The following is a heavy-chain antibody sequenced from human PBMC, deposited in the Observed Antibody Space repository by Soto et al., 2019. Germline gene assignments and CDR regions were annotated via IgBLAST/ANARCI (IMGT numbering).Heavy chain of an antibody. CDR1: GFTVSVND. D-gene: IGHD6-19*01. CDR3: ESGDVIYRGGWYTWIDT. Sequence: GGSXRLSCAASGFTVSVNDMTWVRQAPGKGLEWVSVIDSGEKTYYADSVKGRFSISRDNTKNTLFLQMNSLRAEETAVYYCESGDVIYRGGWYTWIDTWGQGTLVTVFS. CDR2: IDSGEKT. J-gene: IGHJ5*02. V-gene: IGHV3-53*01.